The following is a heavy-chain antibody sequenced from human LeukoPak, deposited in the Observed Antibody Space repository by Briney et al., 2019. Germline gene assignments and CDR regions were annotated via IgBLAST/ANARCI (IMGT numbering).Heavy chain of an antibody. Sequence: PSETLSLTCAVYGGSFSGYYWSWIRQPPGKGLEWIGEINHSGSTNYNPSLKSRVTISVDTSKNQFSLKLSSVTAADTAVYYCARGRNGIEVVPAARKNWFDPWGQGTLVTVSS. CDR1: GGSFSGYY. CDR2: INHSGST. V-gene: IGHV4-34*01. D-gene: IGHD2-2*01. J-gene: IGHJ5*02. CDR3: ARGRNGIEVVPAARKNWFDP.